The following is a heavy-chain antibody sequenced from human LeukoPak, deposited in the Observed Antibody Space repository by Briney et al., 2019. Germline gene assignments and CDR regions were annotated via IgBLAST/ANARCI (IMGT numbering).Heavy chain of an antibody. Sequence: GGSLRLSCTASGFTFGDYAMNWFRQAPGKGLEWVGFIRSKAYGGTTEYAASVKGRFTISRDDSKSIAYLQMNSLSAEDTAVYYCEKDLGGSGDYRPYWGQGSVVTVSS. CDR1: GFTFGDYA. J-gene: IGHJ4*02. CDR2: IRSKAYGGTT. V-gene: IGHV3-49*03. CDR3: EKDLGGSGDYRPY. D-gene: IGHD2-21*02.